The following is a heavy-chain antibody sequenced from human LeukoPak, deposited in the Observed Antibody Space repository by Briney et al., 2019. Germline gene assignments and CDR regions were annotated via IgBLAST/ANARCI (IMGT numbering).Heavy chain of an antibody. Sequence: SGGSLRLSCTASGFTFGSYSMNWVRQAPGKGLEWVSYISSGSSTIYYADSVKGRFTISRDNAKNSLYLQMNSLRAEDTAVYYCARMGGSSCSYFDYWGQGPRVTVSS. CDR3: ARMGGSSCSYFDY. CDR2: ISSGSSTI. D-gene: IGHD6-13*01. CDR1: GFTFGSYS. V-gene: IGHV3-48*04. J-gene: IGHJ4*02.